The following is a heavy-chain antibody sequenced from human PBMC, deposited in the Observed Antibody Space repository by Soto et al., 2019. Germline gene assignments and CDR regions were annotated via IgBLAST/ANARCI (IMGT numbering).Heavy chain of an antibody. CDR1: GGTFSSYA. CDR2: IYTSGDP. J-gene: IGHJ4*02. CDR3: TRDWERDPEAFFDY. V-gene: IGHV3-23*04. D-gene: IGHD3-3*02. Sequence: VQLVQSGAEVKKPGSSVKVSCKASGGTFSSYAMSWVRQAPGKGLEWVSGIYTSGDPKYADSVQGRFTISRDDSKNTVYLQMNSLRAEDTAVYYCTRDWERDPEAFFDYWGQGTLVTVSS.